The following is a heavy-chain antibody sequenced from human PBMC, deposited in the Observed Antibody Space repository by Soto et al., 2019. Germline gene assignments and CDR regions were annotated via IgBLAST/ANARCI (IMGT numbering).Heavy chain of an antibody. CDR2: IKSKADGGTS. CDR3: TTGLKALRNFDWLKMVDY. Sequence: GGSLRLSCAASGFTFNDAWMTWVRQAPGKGLEWVARIKSKADGGTSDYAAPVKGRFTISRDDSKNTLYLQMNSLKTEDTAVYYCTTGLKALRNFDWLKMVDYWGQGTLVTVSS. J-gene: IGHJ4*02. CDR1: GFTFNDAW. D-gene: IGHD3-9*01. V-gene: IGHV3-15*07.